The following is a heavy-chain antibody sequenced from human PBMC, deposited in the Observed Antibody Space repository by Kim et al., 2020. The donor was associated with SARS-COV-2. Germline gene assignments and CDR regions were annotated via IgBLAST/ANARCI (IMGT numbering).Heavy chain of an antibody. CDR3: ANTRNYDTLNYMYD. J-gene: IGHJ6*03. Sequence: GGSLRLSCRASGFAFGDYAFHWVRHAPGKGLEWVALIVGDVNVYVYADCVWVRCTVSSDSGKACLKLHMKSHRTKNTATDYCANTRNYDTLNYMYDGG. CDR1: GFAFGDYA. V-gene: IGHV3-43*02. CDR2: IVGDVNVY. D-gene: IGHD1-7*01.